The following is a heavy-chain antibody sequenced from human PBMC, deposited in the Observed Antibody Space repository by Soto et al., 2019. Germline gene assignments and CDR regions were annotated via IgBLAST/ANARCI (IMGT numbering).Heavy chain of an antibody. J-gene: IGHJ6*02. V-gene: IGHV1-69*12. Sequence: QVQLVQSGAEVKKPGSSVKVSCKASGGTFSSYAISWVRQAPGQGLEWMGGIIPIFGTANYAQKFQGRVTTSADESTSPAYMEMSSLRSEDTAVYYCARAVDTAMEDMDYYYCGMDVWGQGTTVTVSS. CDR3: ARAVDTAMEDMDYYYCGMDV. D-gene: IGHD5-18*01. CDR1: GGTFSSYA. CDR2: IIPIFGTA.